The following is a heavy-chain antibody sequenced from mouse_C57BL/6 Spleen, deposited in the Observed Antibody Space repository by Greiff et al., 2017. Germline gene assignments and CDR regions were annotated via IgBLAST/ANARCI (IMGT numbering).Heavy chain of an antibody. J-gene: IGHJ2*01. Sequence: VQLQESGPELVKPGASVKISCKASGYAFSSSWMNWVKQRPGKGLEWIGRIYPGDGDTNYNGKFKGKATLTADKSSSTAYMQLSSLTSEDSAVYFCARSGDYDESFDYWGQGTTRTVSS. D-gene: IGHD2-4*01. CDR2: IYPGDGDT. CDR3: ARSGDYDESFDY. CDR1: GYAFSSSW. V-gene: IGHV1-82*01.